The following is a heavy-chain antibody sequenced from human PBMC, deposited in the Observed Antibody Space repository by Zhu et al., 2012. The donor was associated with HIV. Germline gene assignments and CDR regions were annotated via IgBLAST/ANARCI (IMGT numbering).Heavy chain of an antibody. V-gene: IGHV3-73*02. CDR3: TTGPSSGSSLKGDF. Sequence: EVQLVESGGGLVQPGGSRRNYSCAASGFPFQWLCFALGPARLPGKGWSGLAVLEPMLTITRLHMMRRRKAGSPSPEMITNNTAYLQMTSLKTEDTAVYYCTTGPSSGSSLKGDFWGQGTLVTVPS. J-gene: IGHJ4*02. CDR1: GFPFQWLC. D-gene: IGHD2-15*01. CDR2: LEPMLTITRL.